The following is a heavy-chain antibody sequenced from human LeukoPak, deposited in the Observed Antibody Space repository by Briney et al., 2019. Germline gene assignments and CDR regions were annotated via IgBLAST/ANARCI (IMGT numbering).Heavy chain of an antibody. CDR2: IYYSGST. CDR1: GGSISSGDYY. J-gene: IGHJ4*02. CDR3: ARESVGYYDSSGYYYGFFDY. V-gene: IGHV4-30-4*01. D-gene: IGHD3-22*01. Sequence: SETLSLTCTVSGGSISSGDYYWRWIRQPPGKGLEWIGYIYYSGSTYYNPSLKSRVTISVDTSKNQFSLKLSSVTAADTAVYYCARESVGYYDSSGYYYGFFDYWGQGTLVTVSS.